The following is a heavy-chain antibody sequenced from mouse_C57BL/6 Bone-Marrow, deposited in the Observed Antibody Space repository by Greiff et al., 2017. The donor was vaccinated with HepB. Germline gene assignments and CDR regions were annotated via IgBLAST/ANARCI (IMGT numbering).Heavy chain of an antibody. CDR2: IDPSDSYT. D-gene: IGHD4-1*01. CDR3: AITGPFAY. V-gene: IGHV1-50*01. Sequence: QVQLQQPGAELVKPGASVKLSCKASGYTFTSYWMQWVKQRPGQGLEWIGEIDPSDSYTNYNQKFKGKATLTVDTSSSTAYMQLSSLTSEDSAVYYCAITGPFAYWGQGTLVTVSA. CDR1: GYTFTSYW. J-gene: IGHJ3*01.